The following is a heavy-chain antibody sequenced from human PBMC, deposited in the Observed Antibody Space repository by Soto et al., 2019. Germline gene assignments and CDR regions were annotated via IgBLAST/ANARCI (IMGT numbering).Heavy chain of an antibody. V-gene: IGHV4-59*01. D-gene: IGHD2-15*01. J-gene: IGHJ4*02. Sequence: EILSLTCAVYGGSFSDYSWTWIRPPPGKGLEWIGYIYYSGSTNYNPSLKSRVTISVDTSKNQFSLKLSSVTAADTAVYYCAGTRGYCSGGSCPTVVDYWGQGTLVTVSS. CDR3: AGTRGYCSGGSCPTVVDY. CDR2: IYYSGST. CDR1: GGSFSDYS.